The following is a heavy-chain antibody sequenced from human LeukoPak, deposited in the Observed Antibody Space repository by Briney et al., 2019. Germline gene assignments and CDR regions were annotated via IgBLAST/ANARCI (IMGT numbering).Heavy chain of an antibody. J-gene: IGHJ4*02. CDR1: GFTVSSNY. CDR2: IYSGGST. V-gene: IGHV3-53*01. CDR3: ARDDDDSSGYSFDY. Sequence: GGSLRLSCAASGFTVSSNYMSWVRQAPGKGLEWVSVIYSGGSTYYADSVKGRFTISRDNSKNTLYLQMNSLRAEDTAVYYCARDDDDSSGYSFDYWGQGTLVTVSS. D-gene: IGHD3-22*01.